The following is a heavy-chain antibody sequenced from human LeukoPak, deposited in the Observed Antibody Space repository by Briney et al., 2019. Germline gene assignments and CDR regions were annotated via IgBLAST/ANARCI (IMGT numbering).Heavy chain of an antibody. CDR3: ARPTRQGYSYGPRPELTLDY. J-gene: IGHJ4*02. CDR2: ISHDGRNK. Sequence: GGSLRLSCAASGFTFSIYAIHWVRQAPGKGLEWGAVISHDGRNKYYADSVKGRFTISRDNSKNTLYLQMNSLRADDTAVYYCARPTRQGYSYGPRPELTLDYWGQGTPVTVSS. D-gene: IGHD5-18*01. V-gene: IGHV3-30*04. CDR1: GFTFSIYA.